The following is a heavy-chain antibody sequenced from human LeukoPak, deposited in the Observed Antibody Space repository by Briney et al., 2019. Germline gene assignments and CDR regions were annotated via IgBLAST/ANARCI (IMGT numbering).Heavy chain of an antibody. CDR1: GFTFNTYS. CDR3: ARDESTGHVSL. J-gene: IGHJ4*02. CDR2: ITSTSSYM. V-gene: IGHV3-21*01. Sequence: KPGGSLRLSCAASGFTFNTYSMIWVRQAPGKGLEWVSYITSTSSYMYYADSVKGRFTISRDNAKNSLYLQMNGLRAEDTAVCYCARDESTGHVSLWGQGTLVIVSS. D-gene: IGHD2-8*02.